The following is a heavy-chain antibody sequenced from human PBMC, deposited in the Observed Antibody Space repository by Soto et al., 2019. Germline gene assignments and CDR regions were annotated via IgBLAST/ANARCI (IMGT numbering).Heavy chain of an antibody. CDR2: IWFDGSNN. Sequence: PGGSLRLSCAASGFTFSSYGMHWVRQAPGKGLQWVAAIWFDGSNNFYTDSVKGRFTISRDNSMNTVSLQMNSLRVEDTAVYFCARDHGSGSFLSFFHYTLDVWGQGTTVTVSS. CDR3: ARDHGSGSFLSFFHYTLDV. J-gene: IGHJ6*02. CDR1: GFTFSSYG. D-gene: IGHD3-10*01. V-gene: IGHV3-33*01.